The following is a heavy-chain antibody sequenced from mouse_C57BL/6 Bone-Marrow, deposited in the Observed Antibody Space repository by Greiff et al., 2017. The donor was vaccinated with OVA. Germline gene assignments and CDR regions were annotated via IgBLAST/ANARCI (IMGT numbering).Heavy chain of an antibody. V-gene: IGHV1-81*01. CDR1: GYTFTSYG. J-gene: IGHJ1*03. CDR3: SRRWLRPHWYFDV. Sequence: VKLQESGAELARPGASVKLSCKASGYTFTSYGISWVKQRTGQGLEWIGEIYPRSGNTYYNEKFKGKATLTADKSSSTAYMELRSLTSEDSAVYVCSRRWLRPHWYFDVWGTGTTVTVSS. CDR2: IYPRSGNT. D-gene: IGHD2-2*01.